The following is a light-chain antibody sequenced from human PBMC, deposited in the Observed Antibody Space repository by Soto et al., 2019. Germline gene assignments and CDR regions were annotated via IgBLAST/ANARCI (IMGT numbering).Light chain of an antibody. Sequence: QSALTQPASVSGSPGQSITSACTGTRSDVGSYTLVSWYQQHPGRAPKLLIYEDNKRPSGVSNRFSGSKSGNTASLTISGLQADDEADYYCCSYAGSSTSWVFGGGTKVTVL. J-gene: IGLJ3*02. CDR3: CSYAGSSTSWV. CDR2: EDN. CDR1: RSDVGSYTL. V-gene: IGLV2-23*01.